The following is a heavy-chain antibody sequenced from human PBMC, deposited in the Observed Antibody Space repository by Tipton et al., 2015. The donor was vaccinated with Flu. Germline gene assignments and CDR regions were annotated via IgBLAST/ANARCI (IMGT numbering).Heavy chain of an antibody. V-gene: IGHV3-7*03. J-gene: IGHJ4*02. CDR2: INQDGSQI. Sequence: GSLRLSCAASGFTFSSFWMHWVRQAPGKGLEWVANINQDGSQIYYMDSVKGRFTISRDNAKNSLSLQMNSLRAEDTAIYYCARLGLPDNWGQGTLVTVSS. CDR1: GFTFSSFW. D-gene: IGHD3-16*01. CDR3: ARLGLPDN.